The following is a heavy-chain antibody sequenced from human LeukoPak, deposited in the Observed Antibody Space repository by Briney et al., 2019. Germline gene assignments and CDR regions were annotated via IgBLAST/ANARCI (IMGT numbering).Heavy chain of an antibody. D-gene: IGHD2-21*01. Sequence: GGSLRLSCAASGFTFSSYNMSWVRQAPGKGLEWVSTINTRNVIYYADSVKGQFTISRDDAKNSLYLQMNSLRVEDTAVYYCARDASAWARDCWGQGTLVTVSS. CDR2: INTRNVI. CDR3: ARDASAWARDC. J-gene: IGHJ4*02. CDR1: GFTFSSYN. V-gene: IGHV3-21*01.